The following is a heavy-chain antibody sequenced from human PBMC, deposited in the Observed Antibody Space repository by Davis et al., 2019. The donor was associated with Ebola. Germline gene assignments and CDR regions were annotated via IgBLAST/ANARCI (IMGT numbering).Heavy chain of an antibody. CDR1: GFTFSTAW. V-gene: IGHV3-15*07. CDR3: GTDSSGYYYYYGMDV. D-gene: IGHD3-22*01. J-gene: IGHJ6*02. CDR2: IKSKTDGGTT. Sequence: PGGSLRPSCAASGFTFSTAWMNWVRQAPGKGLEWVGRIKSKTDGGTTDYAAPVKGRFTISRDDSKNTLYLQMNSLKTEDTAVYYCGTDSSGYYYYYGMDVWGQGTTVTVSS.